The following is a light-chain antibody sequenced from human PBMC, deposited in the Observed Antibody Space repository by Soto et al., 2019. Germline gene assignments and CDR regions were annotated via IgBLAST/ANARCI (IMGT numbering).Light chain of an antibody. V-gene: IGLV2-14*01. CDR3: SSYTNTHPRL. CDR1: SSDVGGYNY. J-gene: IGLJ2*01. Sequence: QSALTQPASVSGSPGQSITISCTGTSSDVGGYNYVSWYQQHPGTSPKLMIYDVSNRPSGVSNRFSGSKSGNTASLTISGLQAEDEADYYCSSYTNTHPRLFGGGTQLTVL. CDR2: DVS.